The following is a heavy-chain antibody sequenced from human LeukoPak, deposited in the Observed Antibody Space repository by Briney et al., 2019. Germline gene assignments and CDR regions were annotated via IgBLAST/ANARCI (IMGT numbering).Heavy chain of an antibody. CDR2: IYPGDSDT. V-gene: IGHV5-51*01. J-gene: IGHJ6*02. CDR3: ARLDIVVVPAATDTTDYGMDV. D-gene: IGHD2-2*01. CDR1: GYSFTSYW. Sequence: GESLKISCKGSGYSFTSYWIGWVRQMPGKGLEWMGIIYPGDSDTRYSPSFQGQVTISADKSISTAYLQWSSLKVSDTAMYYCARLDIVVVPAATDTTDYGMDVWGQGTTVTVSS.